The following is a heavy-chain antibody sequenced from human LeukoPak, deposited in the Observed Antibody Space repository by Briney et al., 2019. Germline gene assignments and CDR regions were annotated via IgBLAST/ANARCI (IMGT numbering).Heavy chain of an antibody. J-gene: IGHJ6*02. V-gene: IGHV3-21*01. CDR3: ARWRNNWNGYYYYGMDV. CDR2: ISSSSSYL. Sequence: GGSLRLSCAASGFTFSSYSMNYVRQAPGKGLEWVSSISSSSSYLYYAASMRGPFTNSRYNAKNSLYMQMNSLRAEHTAVYYCARWRNNWNGYYYYGMDVWGQGTTVTVSS. CDR1: GFTFSSYS. D-gene: IGHD1-1*01.